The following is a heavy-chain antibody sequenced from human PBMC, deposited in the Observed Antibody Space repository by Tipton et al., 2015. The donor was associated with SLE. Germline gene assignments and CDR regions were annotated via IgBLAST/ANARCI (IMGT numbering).Heavy chain of an antibody. D-gene: IGHD7-27*01. CDR1: GFTFSHYG. CDR3: ARAELGLNVQDAFDI. V-gene: IGHV3-30*04. Sequence: SLRLSCAAFGFTFSHYGIHWVRQAPGKGLEWVALISYDGTKKDYTDSVRGRFTISRDSSKSTVYLQMNSLRVEDTAVYYCARAELGLNVQDAFDIWGQGTMVTVSS. J-gene: IGHJ3*02. CDR2: ISYDGTKK.